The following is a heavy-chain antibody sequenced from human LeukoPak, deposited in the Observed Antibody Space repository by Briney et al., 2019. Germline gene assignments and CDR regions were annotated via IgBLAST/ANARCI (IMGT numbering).Heavy chain of an antibody. J-gene: IGHJ4*02. D-gene: IGHD3-22*01. CDR1: GSTFSSYE. CDR3: AKVSLDDSSGYYYDYFDY. V-gene: IGHV3-48*03. CDR2: ISSSGSTI. Sequence: GGSLRLSCAASGSTFSSYEMNWVRQAPGKGLEWVSYISSSGSTIYYTDSVKGRFTISRDNSKNTLYLQMNSLRAEDTAVYYCAKVSLDDSSGYYYDYFDYWGQGTLVTVSS.